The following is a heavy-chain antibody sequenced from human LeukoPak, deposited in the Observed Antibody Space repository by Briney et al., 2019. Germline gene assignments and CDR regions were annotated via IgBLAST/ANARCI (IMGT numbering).Heavy chain of an antibody. V-gene: IGHV3-23*01. CDR2: ISGSGGST. Sequence: GGSLRLSCAASGFTFSSYGMSWVRQAPGKGLEWVSAISGSGGSTYYADSVKGRFTISRDNAKNSLYLQMNSLRAEDTAVYYCARVGLLNFYYYYYMDVWGKGTTVTVSS. J-gene: IGHJ6*03. CDR1: GFTFSSYG. D-gene: IGHD2/OR15-2a*01. CDR3: ARVGLLNFYYYYYMDV.